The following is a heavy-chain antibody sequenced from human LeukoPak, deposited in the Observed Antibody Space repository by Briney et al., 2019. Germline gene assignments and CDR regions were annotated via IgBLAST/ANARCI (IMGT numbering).Heavy chain of an antibody. J-gene: IGHJ4*02. CDR2: IYHSGST. Sequence: PSETLSLTCTGSGYSISSGYYGGWIRQPPGKGLEWIGSIYHSGSTYYNPSLKSRVTISVDTSKNQFSLKLGSVTAADTAVYYCARTYRDVWVVGDWGQGTLVTVSS. CDR3: ARTYRDVWVVGD. D-gene: IGHD2-8*01. CDR1: GYSISSGYY. V-gene: IGHV4-38-2*02.